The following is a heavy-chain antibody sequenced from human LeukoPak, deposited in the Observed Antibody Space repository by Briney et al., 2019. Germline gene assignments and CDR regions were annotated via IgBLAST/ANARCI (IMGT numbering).Heavy chain of an antibody. CDR1: GFTFSSYE. J-gene: IGHJ4*02. CDR3: ATYYYDSSGYTPYFDY. D-gene: IGHD3-22*01. CDR2: INSSGNTI. Sequence: GGSLRLSCAASGFTFSSYEMNWVRQAPGKGLEWVSYINSSGNTIYYADSVKGRFTISRDNAKNSLYLQMNSLRVEDTAVYYCATYYYDSSGYTPYFDYWGQGTLVTVSS. V-gene: IGHV3-48*03.